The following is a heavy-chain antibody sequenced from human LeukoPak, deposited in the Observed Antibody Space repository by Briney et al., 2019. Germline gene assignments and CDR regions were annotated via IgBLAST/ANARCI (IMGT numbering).Heavy chain of an antibody. CDR3: ARGRWYEGSYYFDY. V-gene: IGHV3-53*01. J-gene: IGHJ4*02. Sequence: GGSLRLSCAASGFTVSSNYMSWVRQAPGKGLEWVSVIYSGGSTYYADSVKGRFTISRDNSKNTLYLQMNSLRAEDTAVYYCARGRWYEGSYYFDYWGQGTLVTVSS. CDR2: IYSGGST. CDR1: GFTVSSNY. D-gene: IGHD2-15*01.